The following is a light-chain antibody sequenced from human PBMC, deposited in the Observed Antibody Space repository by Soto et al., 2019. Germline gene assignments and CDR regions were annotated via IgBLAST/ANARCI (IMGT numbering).Light chain of an antibody. Sequence: QSALTQPPSASGSPGQSVSIACTGTGRDVGGNNYVSWYQQHPGKAPKLMIYEVSKRPSGVPDRFSGSKSGNTASLTVSGLQAGDEADYFCLSYAGSTNYVFGTGTKVTVL. V-gene: IGLV2-8*01. J-gene: IGLJ1*01. CDR1: GRDVGGNNY. CDR3: LSYAGSTNYV. CDR2: EVS.